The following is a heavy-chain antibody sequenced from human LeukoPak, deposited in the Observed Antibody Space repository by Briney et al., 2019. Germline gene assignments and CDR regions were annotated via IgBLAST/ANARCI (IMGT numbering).Heavy chain of an antibody. Sequence: GSLRLSCAASGFTFSSYAMHWVRQAPGKGLEWVAVISYDGSNKYYADSVKGRFTISRDNSKNTLYLQMNSLRAEDTAVYYCARVEDYYDSSGYHMAPAFQHWGQGTLVTVSS. CDR3: ARVEDYYDSSGYHMAPAFQH. CDR2: ISYDGSNK. D-gene: IGHD3-22*01. J-gene: IGHJ1*01. V-gene: IGHV3-30-3*01. CDR1: GFTFSSYA.